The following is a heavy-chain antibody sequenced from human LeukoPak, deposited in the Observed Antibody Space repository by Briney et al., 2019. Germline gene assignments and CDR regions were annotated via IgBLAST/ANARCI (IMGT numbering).Heavy chain of an antibody. V-gene: IGHV1-2*02. CDR3: ARESLNEYYDFWSGYYTGSYYYYGMDV. D-gene: IGHD3-3*01. CDR1: GYTFTGYY. Sequence: GASVKVSCKASGYTFTGYYMHWVRQAPGQGLEWMGWINPNSGGTNYAQKFQGRVTMTRDTSVSTAYMELSRLRSDNTAVYYCARESLNEYYDFWSGYYTGSYYYYGMDVWGQGTTVTVSS. CDR2: INPNSGGT. J-gene: IGHJ6*02.